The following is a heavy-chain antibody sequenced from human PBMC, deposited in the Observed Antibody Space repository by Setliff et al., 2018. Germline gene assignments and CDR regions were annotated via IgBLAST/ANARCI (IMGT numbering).Heavy chain of an antibody. CDR1: GFTFRIYW. Sequence: PGGSLRLSCSVSGFTFRIYWMSWVRQAPGKGLEWVANIKGDDSERYYVDSVKGRFTISRDNAKNSLYLQMSSLRAEDTAVYYCAREDDVNTCDIWGQGTMVTVSS. J-gene: IGHJ3*02. CDR3: AREDDVNTCDI. V-gene: IGHV3-7*01. CDR2: IKGDDSER.